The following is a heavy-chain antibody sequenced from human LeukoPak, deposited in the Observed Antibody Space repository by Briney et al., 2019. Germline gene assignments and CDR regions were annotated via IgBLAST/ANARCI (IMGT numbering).Heavy chain of an antibody. Sequence: PGGSLRLSCAASGFTFNEYTMHWVRQAPGKGLERVSLITHDGGAAFYADSVRGRFTISRDNSRNSLYLQMDSLRTEDTALYYCAREKRRLVDYWAREPWSPSRQ. CDR3: AREKRRLVDY. CDR1: GFTFNEYT. D-gene: IGHD6-25*01. J-gene: IGHJ4*02. V-gene: IGHV3-43*01. CDR2: ITHDGGAA.